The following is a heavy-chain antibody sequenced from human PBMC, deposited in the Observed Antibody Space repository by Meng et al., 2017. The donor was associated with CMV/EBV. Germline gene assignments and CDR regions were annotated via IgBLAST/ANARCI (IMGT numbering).Heavy chain of an antibody. CDR1: GGSISSSSYY. CDR3: ARDPNGDYVGGDY. Sequence: SETLSLTCTVSGGSISSSSYYWGWIRQPPGKGLEWIGSIYYSGSTYYNPFLKSRVTISVDTSKNQFSLKLSSVTAADTAVYYCARDPNGDYVGGDYWGQGTLVTVSS. D-gene: IGHD4-17*01. CDR2: IYYSGST. V-gene: IGHV4-39*07. J-gene: IGHJ4*02.